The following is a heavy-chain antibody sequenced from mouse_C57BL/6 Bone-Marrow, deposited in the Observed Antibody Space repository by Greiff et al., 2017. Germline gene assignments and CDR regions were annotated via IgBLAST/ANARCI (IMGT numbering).Heavy chain of an antibody. CDR1: GFTFSSYA. Sequence: EVKLVESGAGLVKPGGSLKLSCAASGFTFSSYAMSWVRQTPEKRLEWVAYISSGGDYIYYADTVKGRFTISRDNARNTLYLQMSSLKSEDTAMYYCTRDYYGSSGYFDVWGTGTTVTVSS. CDR3: TRDYYGSSGYFDV. CDR2: ISSGGDYI. D-gene: IGHD1-1*01. V-gene: IGHV5-9-1*02. J-gene: IGHJ1*03.